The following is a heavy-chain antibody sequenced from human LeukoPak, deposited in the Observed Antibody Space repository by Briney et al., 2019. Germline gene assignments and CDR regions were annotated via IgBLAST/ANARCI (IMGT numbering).Heavy chain of an antibody. Sequence: SEALSLTCTVSGGSISSYWSWIRQPAGKGLEWIGRIYGSGTTTYNPSLKSRVSMSIDTSKNQFSLKLMSVTAADTAVYYCARDSGTTGEVKFDPWGQGTLVTVSS. CDR3: ARDSGTTGEVKFDP. CDR2: IYGSGTT. V-gene: IGHV4-4*07. CDR1: GGSISSY. D-gene: IGHD3-10*01. J-gene: IGHJ5*02.